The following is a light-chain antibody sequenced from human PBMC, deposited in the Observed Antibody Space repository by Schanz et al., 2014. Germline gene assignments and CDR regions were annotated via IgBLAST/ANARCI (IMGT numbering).Light chain of an antibody. V-gene: IGKV3-20*01. CDR3: QQYGSSPYT. J-gene: IGKJ2*01. CDR1: QSVSNNY. Sequence: EIVLTQSPGTLSLSPGERATLSCRASQSVSNNYLAWYQQKPGQAPRLLIYGASSRATGIPARFSGSGSGTDFTLTISRLEPEDFAVYYCQQYGSSPYTFGQGTKLEIK. CDR2: GAS.